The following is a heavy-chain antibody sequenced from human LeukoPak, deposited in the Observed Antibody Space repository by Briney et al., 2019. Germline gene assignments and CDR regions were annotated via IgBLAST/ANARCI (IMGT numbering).Heavy chain of an antibody. V-gene: IGHV3-23*01. CDR1: GFTFSSYA. Sequence: GGSLRLSCAASGFTFSSYAMSWVRQAPGKGLEWVSTISGSGSGGSTYYADSVKGRFTISRDNSKDTLFLQMNNLRAEDTAVYYCAKLLAVTNSYYFNYWGQGTLVTVPS. CDR3: AKLLAVTNSYYFNY. D-gene: IGHD6-19*01. J-gene: IGHJ4*02. CDR2: ISGSGSGGST.